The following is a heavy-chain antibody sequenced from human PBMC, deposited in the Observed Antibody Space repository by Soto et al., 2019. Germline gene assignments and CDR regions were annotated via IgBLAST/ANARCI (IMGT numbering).Heavy chain of an antibody. V-gene: IGHV4-59*08. CDR2: FYYSGST. D-gene: IGHD5-18*01. CDR1: GGSISSYY. J-gene: IGHJ4*01. Sequence: QVQLQESGPGLVKPSETLSLTCTVSGGSISSYYWSWIWQPPGKGLEWIGYFYYSGSTNYNPSLMTRVTISVAPSKNQFSLKLSSVTAADTAVYYCARRYGSCFDYWGQGTLVTVSS. CDR3: ARRYGSCFDY.